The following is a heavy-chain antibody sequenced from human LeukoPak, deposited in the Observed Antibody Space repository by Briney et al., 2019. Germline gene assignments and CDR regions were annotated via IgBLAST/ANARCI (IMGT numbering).Heavy chain of an antibody. CDR2: IKQDGSEK. CDR3: ARERDGRFFDY. V-gene: IGHV3-7*01. CDR1: GFNFSYYW. D-gene: IGHD5-24*01. Sequence: PGGSLRLSCAASGFNFSYYWMTWVRQAPGRGLEWVANIKQDGSEKYYLDSVKGRFTISRDNAKNSLHLQMNTLRAEDTAVYYCARERDGRFFDYWGQGTLVTVSS. J-gene: IGHJ4*02.